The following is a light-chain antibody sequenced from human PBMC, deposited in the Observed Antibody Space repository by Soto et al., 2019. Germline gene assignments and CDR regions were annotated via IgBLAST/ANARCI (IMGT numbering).Light chain of an antibody. V-gene: IGKV3-20*01. J-gene: IGKJ1*01. CDR2: DAS. Sequence: EIVLTQSQGTLSLSPGEGATLSCRASQSVRASYLAWYQQSPGQPPRPLIYDASTRAPGIPDRFSGSGSGTEFTLTISSLRPDDFATYYCQHYNGYRWTFGQGTKVDIK. CDR3: QHYNGYRWT. CDR1: QSVRASY.